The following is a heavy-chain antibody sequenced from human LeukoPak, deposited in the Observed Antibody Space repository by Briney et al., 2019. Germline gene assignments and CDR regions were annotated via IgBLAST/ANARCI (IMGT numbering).Heavy chain of an antibody. CDR2: IYHSGST. V-gene: IGHV4-30-2*01. Sequence: SETLSLTCAVSGGSISSGGYSWSWLRQPPGKGLEWIGYIYHSGSTYYNPSLKSRVTISVDRSKIQFSLKLSSVTAADTAVYYCGRQTRRISWFDRWGQGTLVTVSS. CDR3: GRQTRRISWFDR. D-gene: IGHD1-14*01. CDR1: GGSISSGGYS. J-gene: IGHJ5*02.